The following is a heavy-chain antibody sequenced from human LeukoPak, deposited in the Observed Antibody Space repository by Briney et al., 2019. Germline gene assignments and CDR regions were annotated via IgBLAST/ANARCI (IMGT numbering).Heavy chain of an antibody. Sequence: SETLSLTCTVSGGSISSYYWSWIRQPPGKGLEWIGYIYTSGSTNYNPSLKSQVTISVDTSKNQFSLKLSSVTAADTAVYYCAGTDDYGGTSGYFDLWGRGTLVTVSS. V-gene: IGHV4-4*09. J-gene: IGHJ2*01. CDR2: IYTSGST. CDR1: GGSISSYY. D-gene: IGHD4-23*01. CDR3: AGTDDYGGTSGYFDL.